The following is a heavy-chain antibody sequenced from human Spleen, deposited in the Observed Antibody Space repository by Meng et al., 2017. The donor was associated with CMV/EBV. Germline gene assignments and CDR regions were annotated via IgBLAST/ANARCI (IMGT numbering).Heavy chain of an antibody. CDR1: GFNFNIYS. Sequence: GGSLRLSCAASGFNFNIYSMNWVRQAPGKGLEWVSHISGGTTYSMYYADSVKGRSTISRDNAKNSLYLQINSLRVEDTAVYYCARGIGARGHAFDMWGQGTMVTVSS. V-gene: IGHV3-48*04. CDR3: ARGIGARGHAFDM. CDR2: ISGGTTYSM. D-gene: IGHD6-6*01. J-gene: IGHJ3*02.